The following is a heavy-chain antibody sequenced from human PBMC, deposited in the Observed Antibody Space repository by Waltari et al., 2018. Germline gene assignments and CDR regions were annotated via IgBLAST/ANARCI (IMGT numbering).Heavy chain of an antibody. V-gene: IGHV4-59*01. J-gene: IGHJ5*02. D-gene: IGHD6-6*01. CDR2: IHYSGST. Sequence: QVQLQESGPGLVKSSETLSLTCSVSGGSISGYYGSWIRQPPGKGLEWIGYIHYSGSTNYNPSLKSRVSISVDTSKNQFSLNLRSVSAADTAVYYCAKMAGTWQLAENWFDPWGQGTLVTVSS. CDR1: GGSISGYY. CDR3: AKMAGTWQLAENWFDP.